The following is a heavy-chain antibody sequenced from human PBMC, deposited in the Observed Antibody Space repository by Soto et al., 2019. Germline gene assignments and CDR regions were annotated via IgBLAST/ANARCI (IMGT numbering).Heavy chain of an antibody. V-gene: IGHV1-18*01. J-gene: IGHJ3*02. D-gene: IGHD2-21*01. CDR2: ISAYNGNT. Sequence: ASVKVSCKASGYTFTSYGISWVRQAPGQGLEWMGWISAYNGNTNYAQKLQGRVTMTTDTSTSTAYMELRSLRSDDTAVYYCAREVIVVVIRDPSAIWAQGTMVLVS. CDR1: GYTFTSYG. CDR3: AREVIVVVIRDPSAI.